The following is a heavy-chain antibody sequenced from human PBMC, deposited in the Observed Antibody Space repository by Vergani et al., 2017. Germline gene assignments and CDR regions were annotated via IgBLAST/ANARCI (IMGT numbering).Heavy chain of an antibody. D-gene: IGHD2-21*01. CDR2: IYYSGST. CDR3: ASYCGGDCYSGYWYFDL. CDR1: AGSISSYY. Sequence: QVQLQESGPGLVKPSETLSLTSTVSAGSISSYYWSWIRQPPGKGLVWIGYIYYSGSTNYNTSLKSRVTISVDTSKNQFSLKLSCVTAADTAVYYCASYCGGDCYSGYWYFDLWGRGTLVTVSS. V-gene: IGHV4-59*01. J-gene: IGHJ2*01.